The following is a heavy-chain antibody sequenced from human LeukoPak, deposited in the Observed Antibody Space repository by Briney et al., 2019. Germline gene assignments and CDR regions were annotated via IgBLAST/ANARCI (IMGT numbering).Heavy chain of an antibody. D-gene: IGHD5-18*01. CDR2: INHSGST. CDR1: GGSFSGYY. CDR3: ASRGYSYGWNY. Sequence: PSETLSLTCAVYGGSFSGYYWSWIRQPPGKGLEWIGEINHSGSTNYNPSLKSRVTISVDTSENQFSLKLSSVTAADTAVYYCASRGYSYGWNYWGQGTLVTVSS. J-gene: IGHJ4*02. V-gene: IGHV4-34*01.